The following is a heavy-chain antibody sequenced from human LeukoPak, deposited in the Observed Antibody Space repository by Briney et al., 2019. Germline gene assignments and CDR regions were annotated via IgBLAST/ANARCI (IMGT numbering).Heavy chain of an antibody. CDR2: ISYDGSNK. CDR1: GFTFSSYA. CDR3: AREITGYGAFDI. J-gene: IGHJ3*02. D-gene: IGHD1-20*01. Sequence: GGSLRLTCAASGFTFSSYAMHWVRQAPGKGLEWVAVISYDGSNKYYADSVKGRFTISRDNSKNTLYLQMNSLRAEDTTVYYCAREITGYGAFDIWGQGTMVTVSS. V-gene: IGHV3-30*01.